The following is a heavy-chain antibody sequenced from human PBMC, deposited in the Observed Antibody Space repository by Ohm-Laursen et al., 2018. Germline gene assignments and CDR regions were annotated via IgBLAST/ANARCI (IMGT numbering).Heavy chain of an antibody. Sequence: SLRLSCTASGFTFSNACMSWVRQAPGKGLEWIGEINHSRSTKYNSSFKSRVTISVDTSKSQFSLKLSSVTAADTAVYYCARGFSGWWGRIDYWGQGILVTVSS. CDR2: INHSRST. V-gene: IGHV4-34*01. CDR1: GFTFSNAC. CDR3: ARGFSGWWGRIDY. D-gene: IGHD6-19*01. J-gene: IGHJ4*02.